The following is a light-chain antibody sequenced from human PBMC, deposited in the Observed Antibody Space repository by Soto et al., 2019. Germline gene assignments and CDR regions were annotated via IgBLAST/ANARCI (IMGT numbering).Light chain of an antibody. CDR2: GAS. V-gene: IGKV1-6*01. CDR3: LQDINYTWT. CDR1: QGIGNA. J-gene: IGKJ1*01. Sequence: AIQMTQSPASLSASVGDRVTMSSRASQGIGNALGWYQQKPGKPPKVLIYGASNLQSGVPPRFSGSGSGTDFTLAISSLKNEDSATYDGLQDINYTWTFCQGTKVDNK.